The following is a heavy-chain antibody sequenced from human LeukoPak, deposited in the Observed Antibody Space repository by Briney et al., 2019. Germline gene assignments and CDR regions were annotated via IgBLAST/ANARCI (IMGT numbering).Heavy chain of an antibody. D-gene: IGHD2-2*01. V-gene: IGHV4-59*12. Sequence: SETLSLTCIVSGGSISSYYWSWIRQPPGKGLEWIGYIYHSGSTYYNPSLKSRVTISVDRSKNQFSLKLSSVTAADTAVYYCARERSTSCYDYWGQGTLVTVSS. CDR2: IYHSGST. CDR3: ARERSTSCYDY. CDR1: GGSISSYY. J-gene: IGHJ4*02.